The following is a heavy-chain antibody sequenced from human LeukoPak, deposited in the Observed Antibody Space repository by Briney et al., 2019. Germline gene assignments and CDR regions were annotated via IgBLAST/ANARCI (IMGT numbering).Heavy chain of an antibody. Sequence: GGSLRLSCSASGFTFSSYAMHWVRQAPGKGLEYVSAISSNGGSTYYADSVKGRFTISRDNSKNTLYLQMNSLRAEDTAVYYCARVKRAYYDFWSGYFNWFDPWGQGTLVTVSS. CDR3: ARVKRAYYDFWSGYFNWFDP. V-gene: IGHV3-64*04. CDR1: GFTFSSYA. D-gene: IGHD3-3*01. CDR2: ISSNGGST. J-gene: IGHJ5*02.